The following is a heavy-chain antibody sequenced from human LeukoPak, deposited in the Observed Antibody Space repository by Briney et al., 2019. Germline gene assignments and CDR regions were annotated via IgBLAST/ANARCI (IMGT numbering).Heavy chain of an antibody. CDR1: GFTFSSYS. Sequence: PGGSLRLSCAASGFTFSSYSMNWVRQAPGKVLEWVSYISSSSSTIYYADSVKGRFTISRDNAKNSLYLQMNSLRAEDTAVYYCAREYYDFWSGYRGPPFDYWGQGTLVTVSS. CDR3: AREYYDFWSGYRGPPFDY. J-gene: IGHJ4*02. V-gene: IGHV3-48*01. D-gene: IGHD3-3*01. CDR2: ISSSSSTI.